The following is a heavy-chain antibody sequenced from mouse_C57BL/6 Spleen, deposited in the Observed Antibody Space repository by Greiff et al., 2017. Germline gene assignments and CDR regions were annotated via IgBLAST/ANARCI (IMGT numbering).Heavy chain of an antibody. D-gene: IGHD2-4*01. CDR3: ARHDDYDGDYYAMDY. J-gene: IGHJ4*01. Sequence: QVQLQQPGAELVKPGASVKLSCKASGYTFTSYWMHWVKQRPGQGLEWIGMIHPNSGSTNYNEKFKSKATLTVDKSSSTAYMQLSSLTSEDSAVYYCARHDDYDGDYYAMDYWGQGTSVTVSS. CDR1: GYTFTSYW. CDR2: IHPNSGST. V-gene: IGHV1-64*01.